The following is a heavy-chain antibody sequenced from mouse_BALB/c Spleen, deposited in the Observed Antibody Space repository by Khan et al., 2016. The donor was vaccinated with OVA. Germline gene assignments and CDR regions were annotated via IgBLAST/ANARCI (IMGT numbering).Heavy chain of an antibody. V-gene: IGHV1-4*01. CDR2: INPNSNYT. D-gene: IGHD1-1*01. Sequence: VQLQESGAELARPGASVRMSCKASGYTFTYYTIHWVKQRPGQGLEWIGSINPNSNYTNYNQNFKDKATLTADKSSTTAYMQLISLTSEDSAFYYCARDYYDGSLVYWGQGTLVTVSA. CDR3: ARDYYDGSLVY. J-gene: IGHJ3*01. CDR1: GYTFTYYT.